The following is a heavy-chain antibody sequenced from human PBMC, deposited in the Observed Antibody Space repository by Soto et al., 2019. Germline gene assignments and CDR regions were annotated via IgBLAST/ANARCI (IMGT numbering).Heavy chain of an antibody. D-gene: IGHD2-15*01. CDR3: ARDSCDSYDGYFSS. CDR1: GGSMDRSY. CDR2: IFYSGTT. J-gene: IGHJ4*02. Sequence: SETLSLTCTVSGGSMDRSYWSWVRQSPGKGLEWIGYIFYSGTTNYNPSLKSRVTISVDTSKNQFSLQLTSVTAADTGVYFCARDSCDSYDGYFSSWGKGTQV. V-gene: IGHV4-59*01.